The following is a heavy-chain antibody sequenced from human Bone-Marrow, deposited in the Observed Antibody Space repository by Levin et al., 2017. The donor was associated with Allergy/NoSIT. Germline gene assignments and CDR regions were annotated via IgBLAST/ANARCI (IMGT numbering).Heavy chain of an antibody. CDR1: GASINNYF. V-gene: IGHV4-59*08. CDR2: ISRSGST. J-gene: IGHJ4*02. D-gene: IGHD3-22*01. Sequence: PSETLSLTCTVSGASINNYFWSWIRQPPGKGLEWIGYISRSGSTRYNPSLRSRLSISLDTSKNHFSLNLTSVTAADTAVYYCARFFSSYHSGGYYQPNYFDYWGQGTLVTVSS. CDR3: ARFFSSYHSGGYYQPNYFDY.